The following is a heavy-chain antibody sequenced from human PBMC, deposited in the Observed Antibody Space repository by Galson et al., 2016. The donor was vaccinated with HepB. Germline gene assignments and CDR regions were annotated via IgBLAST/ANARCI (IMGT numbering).Heavy chain of an antibody. J-gene: IGHJ4*02. V-gene: IGHV3-11*01. CDR3: ARDREPETTMPIFDH. D-gene: IGHD4-17*01. Sequence: SLRLSCAASGFIFGDYYMSWIRQAPGKGLEWTSYIAGGSTTVYHADSVKGRLTVSRDNAKRTLSLQMDSLRVDDTAMYFCARDREPETTMPIFDHWGQGVLVTVSS. CDR1: GFIFGDYY. CDR2: IAGGSTTV.